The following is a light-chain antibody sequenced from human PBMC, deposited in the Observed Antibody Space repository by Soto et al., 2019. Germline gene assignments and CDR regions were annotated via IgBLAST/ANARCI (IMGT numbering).Light chain of an antibody. Sequence: EIVLTQSPATLSLSPGESATLSCRASQSVSTNLLWYQQKPGQAPRLLIYDASTRATGIPARFSGSGSGTDFTLTISSLEPEDFAVYYCQQRINWPPITFGQGTRLEIK. CDR1: QSVSTN. V-gene: IGKV3-11*01. J-gene: IGKJ5*01. CDR3: QQRINWPPIT. CDR2: DAS.